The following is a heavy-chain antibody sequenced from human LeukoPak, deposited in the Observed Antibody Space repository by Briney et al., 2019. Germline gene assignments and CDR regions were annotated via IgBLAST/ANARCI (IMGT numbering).Heavy chain of an antibody. CDR2: ISGSGGST. D-gene: IGHD6-13*01. V-gene: IGHV3-23*01. CDR3: AKDPIIAAAYSFLVDY. Sequence: PGGSLRLFCAASGFTFSSYAMSWVRQAPGKGLEWVSAISGSGGSTYYADSVKGRFTISRDNSKNTLYLQMNSLRAEDTAVYYCAKDPIIAAAYSFLVDYWGQGTLVTVSS. CDR1: GFTFSSYA. J-gene: IGHJ4*02.